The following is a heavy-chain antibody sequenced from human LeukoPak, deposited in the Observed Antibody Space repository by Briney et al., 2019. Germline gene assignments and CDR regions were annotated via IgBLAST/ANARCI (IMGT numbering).Heavy chain of an antibody. CDR1: GGSISSGGYY. D-gene: IGHD4-23*01. CDR3: ARNYGGNSPGDFDY. CDR2: IYHSGST. Sequence: SETLSLTCTVSGGSISSGGYYWRWIRQPPGKGLEWIGYIYHSGSTYYNPSLKSRVTISVDRSKNQFSLKLSSVTAADTAVYYCARNYGGNSPGDFDYWGQGTLVTVSS. V-gene: IGHV4-30-2*01. J-gene: IGHJ4*02.